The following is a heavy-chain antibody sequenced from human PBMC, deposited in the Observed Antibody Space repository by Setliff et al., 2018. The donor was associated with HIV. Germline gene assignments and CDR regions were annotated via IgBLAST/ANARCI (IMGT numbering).Heavy chain of an antibody. Sequence: SETLSLTCTVSGVSFSSSDYYRGWIRQSPGKGLEWIGSFYYSGNTYYNPSLKSRVTISVDTSKKQFSLRLTSVTAADTAVYYCARCYYNFWSGYPLDYMDVWGKGTTVTVSS. CDR1: GVSFSSSDYY. CDR3: ARCYYNFWSGYPLDYMDV. J-gene: IGHJ6*03. CDR2: FYYSGNT. D-gene: IGHD3-3*01. V-gene: IGHV4-39*01.